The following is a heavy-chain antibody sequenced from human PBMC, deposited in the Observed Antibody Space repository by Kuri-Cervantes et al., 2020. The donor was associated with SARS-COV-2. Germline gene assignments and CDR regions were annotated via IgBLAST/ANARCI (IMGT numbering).Heavy chain of an antibody. V-gene: IGHV4-59*01. CDR3: AKDRDLVLDY. CDR1: GGSIRSYF. CDR2: MYFNGRT. D-gene: IGHD2-8*02. Sequence: SETLSLTCNVSGGSIRSYFWSWIRQAPGKGLEWIGCMYFNGRTNYNPSLKRRVSMSVDTSKSQFSLNLASMRAEDTALYYCAKDRDLVLDYWGQGTLVTVSS. J-gene: IGHJ4*02.